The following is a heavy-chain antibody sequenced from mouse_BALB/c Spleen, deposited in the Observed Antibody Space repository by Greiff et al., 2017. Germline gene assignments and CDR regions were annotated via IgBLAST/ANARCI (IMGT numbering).Heavy chain of an antibody. CDR3: ARSNYGSSRFAY. D-gene: IGHD1-1*01. CDR2: ILPGSGST. Sequence: VHLVESGAELMKPGASVKISCKATGYTFSSYWIEWVKQRPGHGLEWIGEILPGSGSTNYNEKFKGKATFTADTSSNTAYMQLSSLTSEDSAVYYCARSNYGSSRFAYWGQGTLVTVSA. J-gene: IGHJ3*01. CDR1: GYTFSSYW. V-gene: IGHV1-9*01.